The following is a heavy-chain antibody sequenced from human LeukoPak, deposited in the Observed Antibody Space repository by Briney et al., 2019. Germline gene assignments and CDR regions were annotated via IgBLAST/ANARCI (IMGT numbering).Heavy chain of an antibody. Sequence: GGSLRLSCAASGFTFSSYAMSWVRQAPGEGLEWVSAISGSGGSTYYADSVKGRFTISRDNSKNTPYLQMNSLRAEDTAVYYCASPLLGGPTTKYYYMDVWGKGTTVTVSS. D-gene: IGHD1-26*01. V-gene: IGHV3-23*01. CDR1: GFTFSSYA. J-gene: IGHJ6*03. CDR2: ISGSGGST. CDR3: ASPLLGGPTTKYYYMDV.